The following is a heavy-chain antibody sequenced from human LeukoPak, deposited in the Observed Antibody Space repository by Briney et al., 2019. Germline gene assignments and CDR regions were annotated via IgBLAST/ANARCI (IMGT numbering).Heavy chain of an antibody. V-gene: IGHV6-1*01. J-gene: IGHJ4*02. D-gene: IGHD6-19*01. Sequence: LSQTLSLTSAISGDSVSSNSAAWNWIRQSPSRGLEWLGRTYYRSKWYNDYAVSVKSRITINPDTSKNQFSLQLNSVTPEDTAVYYCARDPNAAHSSGWYFDYWGQGTLVTVSS. CDR3: ARDPNAAHSSGWYFDY. CDR1: GDSVSSNSAA. CDR2: TYYRSKWYN.